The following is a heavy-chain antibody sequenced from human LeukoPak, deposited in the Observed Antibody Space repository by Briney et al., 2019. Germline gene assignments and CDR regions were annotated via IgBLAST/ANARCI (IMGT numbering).Heavy chain of an antibody. Sequence: GGSLRLSCGASGFTFSRYGMHWDRQAPGEGLEWVTYIRKDGSDKYYADSVKGRFTISRDSSKNMVYLQMNSLRAEDTAVYYCAKDSNWAFDYWGQGTLVSVSS. V-gene: IGHV3-30*02. CDR2: IRKDGSDK. CDR1: GFTFSRYG. J-gene: IGHJ4*02. D-gene: IGHD7-27*01. CDR3: AKDSNWAFDY.